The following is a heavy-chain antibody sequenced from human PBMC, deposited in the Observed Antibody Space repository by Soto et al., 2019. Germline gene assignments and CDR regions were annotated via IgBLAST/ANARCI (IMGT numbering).Heavy chain of an antibody. CDR2: INAGNGNT. J-gene: IGHJ5*02. D-gene: IGHD3-16*01. V-gene: IGHV1-3*01. Sequence: ASVKVSCKASGYTFTSYAMHWVRQAPGQRLEWMGWINAGNGNTKYSQKFQGRVTITRDTSASTAYMELSSLRSEDTAVYYCARDVRRPFAQAVRNWFDPWGQGTLVTVAS. CDR3: ARDVRRPFAQAVRNWFDP. CDR1: GYTFTSYA.